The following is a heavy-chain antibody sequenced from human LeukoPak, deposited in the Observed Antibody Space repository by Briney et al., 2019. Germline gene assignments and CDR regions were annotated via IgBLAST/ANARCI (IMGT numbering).Heavy chain of an antibody. CDR3: ARDHEYSSSSRNFDY. V-gene: IGHV1-18*01. Sequence: ASVKVSCKASGYTFTSYGISWVRQAPGQGLEWMGWISAYNGNTNYAQKLQGRVTMTTDTSTSTAYMELRSLRSDDTAVYYCARDHEYSSSSRNFDYWGQGTLVTVSS. CDR1: GYTFTSYG. J-gene: IGHJ4*02. D-gene: IGHD6-6*01. CDR2: ISAYNGNT.